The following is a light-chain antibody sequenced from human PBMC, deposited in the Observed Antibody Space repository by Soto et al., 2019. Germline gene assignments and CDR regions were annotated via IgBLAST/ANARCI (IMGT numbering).Light chain of an antibody. V-gene: IGKV3-15*01. CDR3: QQRSNWPWT. CDR1: QSVSSN. CDR2: AAS. Sequence: EIAMTQSPATLSVSPGERGTLSCRASQSVSSNLAWYQQKPGQAPRLLIYAASARATGIPARFSGSGSGTDFTLTISSLQSEDFAVYYCQQRSNWPWTFGQGTKVDIK. J-gene: IGKJ1*01.